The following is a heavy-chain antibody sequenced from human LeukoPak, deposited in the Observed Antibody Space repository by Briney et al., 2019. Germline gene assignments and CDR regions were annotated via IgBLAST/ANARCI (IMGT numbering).Heavy chain of an antibody. CDR3: ARDPNYYDSRGEFDY. CDR2: ISGTGANT. V-gene: IGHV3-23*01. CDR1: GITFTSYA. D-gene: IGHD3-22*01. Sequence: PGGSLRLSCAASGITFTSYAMSWVRQAPGKGLEWVSGISGTGANTYYGDSVKGRFTISRDNAKNSLYLQMNSLRDEDTAVYYCARDPNYYDSRGEFDYWGQGTLVTVSS. J-gene: IGHJ4*02.